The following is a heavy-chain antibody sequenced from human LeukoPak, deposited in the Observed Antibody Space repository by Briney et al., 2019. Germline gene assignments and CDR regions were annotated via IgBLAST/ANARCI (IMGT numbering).Heavy chain of an antibody. CDR2: IYYSGST. V-gene: IGHV4-59*01. Sequence: SETLSLTCTVSDDSITMYYWTWIRQPPGKGLEWIGYIYYSGSTNYNPSLKSRVTISVDTSKNQFSLKLSSVTAADTAVYYCARIRDGYNLDAFDIWGQGTMVTVSS. D-gene: IGHD5-24*01. CDR3: ARIRDGYNLDAFDI. CDR1: DDSITMYY. J-gene: IGHJ3*02.